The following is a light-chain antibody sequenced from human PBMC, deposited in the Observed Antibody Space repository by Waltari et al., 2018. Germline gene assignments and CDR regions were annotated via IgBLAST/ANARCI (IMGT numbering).Light chain of an antibody. Sequence: EIVLTQSPGTLSLSLGERATVYCRASQSVSRALAWYQPKPGQAPRLLIYGASTRATGIPDRFSGSGSGTDFSLTISRLGPDDFAVYYCQHYLRLPVTFGQGTTVEI. J-gene: IGKJ1*01. CDR3: QHYLRLPVT. CDR1: QSVSRA. V-gene: IGKV3-20*01. CDR2: GAS.